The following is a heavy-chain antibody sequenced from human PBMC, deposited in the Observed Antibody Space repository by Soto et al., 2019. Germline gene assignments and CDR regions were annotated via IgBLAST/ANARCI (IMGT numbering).Heavy chain of an antibody. CDR3: ARDLSIFGVVIFSDY. CDR1: GFTFSSYA. CDR2: ISYDGSNK. D-gene: IGHD3-3*02. V-gene: IGHV3-30-3*01. J-gene: IGHJ4*02. Sequence: QVQLVESGGGVVQPGRSLRLCCAASGFTFSSYAMHWVRQAPGKGLEWVAVISYDGSNKYYADSVKGRFTISRDNSKNTLYLQMNSLRAEDTAVYYCARDLSIFGVVIFSDYWGQGTLVTVSS.